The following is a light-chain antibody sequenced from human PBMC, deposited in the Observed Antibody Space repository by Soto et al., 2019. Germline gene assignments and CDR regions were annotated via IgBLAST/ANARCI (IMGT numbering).Light chain of an antibody. CDR2: GNS. CDR1: SSNIGAGYD. J-gene: IGLJ1*01. CDR3: QSYDSSLSAYYV. V-gene: IGLV1-40*01. Sequence: QSDLTQPPSVSGAPGQRVTISCTGSSSNIGAGYDVHWYQQLPGTAPKLLIYGNSNRPSGVPDRFSGSKSGTSASLAITGLQAEDEADYSCQSYDSSLSAYYVFGTGTKVTV.